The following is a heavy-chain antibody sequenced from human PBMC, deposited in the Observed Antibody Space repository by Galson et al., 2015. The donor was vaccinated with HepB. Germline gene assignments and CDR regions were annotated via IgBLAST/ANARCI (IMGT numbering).Heavy chain of an antibody. CDR1: RFTFSSYG. CDR3: ARGKVVATILSYYGMDV. J-gene: IGHJ6*02. D-gene: IGHD5-12*01. Sequence: SLRLSCAASRFTFSSYGMHWVRQAPGKGLEWVAVIWYDGSNKYYADSVKGRFIISRDNSNNTLYLQMNSLRAEDTALYYCARGKVVATILSYYGMDVWGQVTTVTVSS. CDR2: IWYDGSNK. V-gene: IGHV3-33*01.